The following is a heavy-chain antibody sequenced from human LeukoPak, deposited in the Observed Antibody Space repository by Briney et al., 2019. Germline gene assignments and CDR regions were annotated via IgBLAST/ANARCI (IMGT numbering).Heavy chain of an antibody. CDR2: IIPIFGRA. CDR3: ARDFYSSSSMGPPGLDY. CDR1: GDTISAYS. D-gene: IGHD6-6*01. Sequence: RASVKVSCKAAGDTISAYSLNWVRQAPGQGLEWMGGIIPIFGRAYYAQKLQGRVTMTTDTSTSTAYMELRSLRSDDTAVYYCARDFYSSSSMGPPGLDYWGQGTLVTVSS. J-gene: IGHJ4*02. V-gene: IGHV1-69*05.